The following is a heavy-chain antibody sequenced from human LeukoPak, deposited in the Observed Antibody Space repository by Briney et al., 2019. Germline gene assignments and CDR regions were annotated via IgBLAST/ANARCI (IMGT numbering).Heavy chain of an antibody. CDR1: GFTFRSYW. CDR3: AKYLSRAFDS. V-gene: IGHV3-7*01. CDR2: INQEASRT. Sequence: PGGSLRLSWAASGFTFRSYWMSWVRQAPGKGLEWLGHINQEASRTDHADSVKGRFTISRDNSRNLLYLHMSSLRAEDTAVYYCAKYLSRAFDSWGQGILVSVSS. D-gene: IGHD2/OR15-2a*01. J-gene: IGHJ4*02.